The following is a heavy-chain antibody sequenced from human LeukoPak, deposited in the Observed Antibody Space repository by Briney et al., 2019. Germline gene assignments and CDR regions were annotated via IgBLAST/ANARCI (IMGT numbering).Heavy chain of an antibody. V-gene: IGHV4-59*11. Sequence: SETLSLTCNVSGASISGHYLTWIRQPPGKGLEWIGYISYIGSTDYNPSLKSRVTISVDTSKNQFSLKLRSVTAADTAVYYCARDQISINALDMWGQGTMVTVSS. CDR2: ISYIGST. CDR1: GASISGHY. CDR3: ARDQISINALDM. D-gene: IGHD1-14*01. J-gene: IGHJ3*02.